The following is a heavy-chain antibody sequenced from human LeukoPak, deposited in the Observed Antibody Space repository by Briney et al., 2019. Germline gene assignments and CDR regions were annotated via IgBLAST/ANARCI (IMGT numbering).Heavy chain of an antibody. CDR3: VRVVTTGSGWYHFDN. V-gene: IGHV3-72*01. Sequence: TGGSLRLSCAGSGFSITYHHMAWVRQAPGKGLEGVGRIATTKPNSCTTYYATSARGRFTISIDDSQNSLYLQCNSLKTEDTAVYYCVRVVTTGSGWYHFDNWGRGTLVTVSS. J-gene: IGHJ4*02. D-gene: IGHD6-13*01. CDR2: IATTKPNSCTT. CDR1: GFSITYHH.